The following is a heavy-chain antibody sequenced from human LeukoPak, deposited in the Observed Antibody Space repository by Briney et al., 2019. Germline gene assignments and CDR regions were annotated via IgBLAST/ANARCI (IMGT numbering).Heavy chain of an antibody. CDR1: GYIFAHYH. Sequence: ASVKVSCKASGYIFAHYHTHWVRQGPGQGLEWMGSLNPNTGDTLLPQKFQGRVTMTRDTSITVGYMELSSLTFDDTGVYYCARDPDSGPDLWGQGTLVTVAS. CDR3: ARDPDSGPDL. V-gene: IGHV1-2*02. D-gene: IGHD2-15*01. CDR2: LNPNTGDT. J-gene: IGHJ4*02.